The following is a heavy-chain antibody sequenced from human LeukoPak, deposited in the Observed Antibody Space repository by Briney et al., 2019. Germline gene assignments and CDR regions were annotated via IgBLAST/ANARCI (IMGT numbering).Heavy chain of an antibody. Sequence: GASVKVSCKASGYTSTGYYMHWVRQAPGQGLEWMGRINPNSGGTNYAQKFQGRVTMTRDTSISTAYMELSRLRSDDTAVYYCAMGLMITLANPADYWGQGTLVTVSS. D-gene: IGHD3-16*01. CDR2: INPNSGGT. J-gene: IGHJ4*02. CDR1: GYTSTGYY. V-gene: IGHV1-2*06. CDR3: AMGLMITLANPADY.